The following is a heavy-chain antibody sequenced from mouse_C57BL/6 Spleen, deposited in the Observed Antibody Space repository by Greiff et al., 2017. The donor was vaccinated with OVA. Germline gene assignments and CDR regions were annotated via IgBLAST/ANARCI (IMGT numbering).Heavy chain of an antibody. CDR1: GYTFTDYY. Sequence: VKLMESGAELVKPGASVKISCTASGYTFTDYYINWVKQRPGQGLEWIGKIGPGSGSTYYNEMFKGKATLTADKSSSTAYMQLSSLTSEDSAVDFCANDYYGSSSYFDYWGQGTTLTVSA. J-gene: IGHJ2*01. CDR2: IGPGSGST. CDR3: ANDYYGSSSYFDY. D-gene: IGHD1-1*01. V-gene: IGHV1-77*01.